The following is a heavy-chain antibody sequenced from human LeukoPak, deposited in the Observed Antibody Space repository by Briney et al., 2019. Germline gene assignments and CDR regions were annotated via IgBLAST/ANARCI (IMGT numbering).Heavy chain of an antibody. CDR2: ISAYNGNT. J-gene: IGHJ4*02. CDR1: GYTFTSYD. V-gene: IGHV1-18*01. CDR3: ARARFREFDFDY. Sequence: ASVKVSCKASGYTFTSYDISWVRQAPGQGLEWMGWISAYNGNTNYAQKLQGRVTMTTDTSTSTAYMELRSLRSDDTAVYYCARARFREFDFDYWGQGALVTVSS. D-gene: IGHD3-10*01.